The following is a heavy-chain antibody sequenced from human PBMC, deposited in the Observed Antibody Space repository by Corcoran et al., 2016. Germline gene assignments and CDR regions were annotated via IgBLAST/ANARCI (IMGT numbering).Heavy chain of an antibody. V-gene: IGHV3-21*01. D-gene: IGHD6-19*01. J-gene: IGHJ4*02. Sequence: EVQLVESGGGLVKPGGSLRLSCAASGFTFSSYSMNWVRQAPGNGLEWVSSISSSSSYIYYADSVKGRFTISRDNAKNSLYLQMNSLRAEDTAVYYCARWGTAYSSGFDYWGQGTLVTVSS. CDR2: ISSSSSYI. CDR1: GFTFSSYS. CDR3: ARWGTAYSSGFDY.